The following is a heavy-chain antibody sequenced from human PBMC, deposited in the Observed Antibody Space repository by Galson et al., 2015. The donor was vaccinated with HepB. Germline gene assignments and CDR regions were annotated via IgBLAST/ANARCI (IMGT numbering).Heavy chain of an antibody. Sequence: SVKVSCKASGGTFSSYAISWVRQAPGQGLEWMGGIIPIFGTANYAQKFQGRVTITADESTSTAYMELSSLRSEDTAVYYCARAFCSSTSCYRGNWFDPWGQGTLVTVSS. J-gene: IGHJ5*02. CDR1: GGTFSSYA. D-gene: IGHD2-2*02. CDR2: IIPIFGTA. V-gene: IGHV1-69*13. CDR3: ARAFCSSTSCYRGNWFDP.